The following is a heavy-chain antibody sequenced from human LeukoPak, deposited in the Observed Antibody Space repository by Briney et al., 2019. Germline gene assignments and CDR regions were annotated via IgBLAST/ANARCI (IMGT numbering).Heavy chain of an antibody. CDR2: IHYSGST. V-gene: IGHV4-59*01. CDR1: GDSISSYY. J-gene: IGHJ4*02. D-gene: IGHD2-15*01. Sequence: SETLSLTCSVSGDSISSYYWSWIRQPPGKGLEWIGYIHYSGSTNYNPSLKSRVTISVDTSKNQFSLKLSSVTAADTAVYYCARYCSAINCGPFGSWGQGTLVTVSS. CDR3: ARYCSAINCGPFGS.